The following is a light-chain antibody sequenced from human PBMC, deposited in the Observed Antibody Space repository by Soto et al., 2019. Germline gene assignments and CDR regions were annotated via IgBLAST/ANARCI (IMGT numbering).Light chain of an antibody. CDR1: TGAVTSGHH. CDR2: SID. V-gene: IGLV7-43*01. Sequence: QAVVTQESSLTVSPGGTVTLTCASSTGAVTSGHHPHWLQQKPGQAPRTVIYSIDNKQDWTPARFSGSLLEGKAALTVSGVQPEDEAEYYCLFYYGGAQPHWVFGGGTKVTVL. CDR3: LFYYGGAQPHWV. J-gene: IGLJ2*01.